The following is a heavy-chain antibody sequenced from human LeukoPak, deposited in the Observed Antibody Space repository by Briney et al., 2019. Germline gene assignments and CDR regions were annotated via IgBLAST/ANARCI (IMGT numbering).Heavy chain of an antibody. J-gene: IGHJ4*02. V-gene: IGHV3-23*01. CDR3: AKDFRIGYSAHFDY. CDR1: GFTFRSHA. D-gene: IGHD2-21*01. Sequence: GGSLRLSCVGSGFTFRSHAMSWVRQAPEKGLEFVSGIYENVGTTYYAGSVKGRFSISRDNSKNTLYLQMDSLRGEDTAVYYCAKDFRIGYSAHFDYWGQGALVTVSS. CDR2: IYENVGTT.